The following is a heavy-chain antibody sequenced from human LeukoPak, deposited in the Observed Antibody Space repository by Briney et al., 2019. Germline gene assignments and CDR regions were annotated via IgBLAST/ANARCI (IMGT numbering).Heavy chain of an antibody. V-gene: IGHV4-59*11. CDR2: IYYSGST. CDR3: AGDILTGYYQSDY. CDR1: GGSISGHY. J-gene: IGHJ4*02. D-gene: IGHD3-9*01. Sequence: SETLSLTCTVSGGSISGHYWAWIRQPPGKGLDWIGYIYYSGSTNYNPSLKSRVTISVDTSKNQFSLKLSSVTAADTAVYYCAGDILTGYYQSDYWGQGTLVTVSS.